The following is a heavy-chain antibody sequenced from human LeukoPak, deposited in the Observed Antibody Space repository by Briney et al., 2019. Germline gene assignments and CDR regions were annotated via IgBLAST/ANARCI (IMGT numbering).Heavy chain of an antibody. CDR3: ARQDGNSKYYFDY. J-gene: IGHJ4*02. D-gene: IGHD1-1*01. CDR1: GYSFTYYW. Sequence: GESLKISCKGSGYSFTYYWIGWVRQMPGKGLEWLGIIYPGDSNTRYRPSFQGQVTISVDKSISTAYLQCISLKASDTAMYYCARQDGNSKYYFDYWGQGTLVTVSS. CDR2: IYPGDSNT. V-gene: IGHV5-51*01.